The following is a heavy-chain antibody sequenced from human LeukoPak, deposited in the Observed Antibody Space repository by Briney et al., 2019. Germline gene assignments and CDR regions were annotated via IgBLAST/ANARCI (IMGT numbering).Heavy chain of an antibody. CDR2: ISAGGDST. D-gene: IGHD3-3*01. V-gene: IGHV3-23*01. Sequence: GGSLRLSCAASGFTFSSYVMNWVRQAPGKGLEWVSGISAGGDSTYNAGSVKGGFTISRDNSKNTLYLQMSGLRVDDTAVYYCAKDHRPYDDFWSGYYSDSWGQGTLVTVSS. CDR3: AKDHRPYDDFWSGYYSDS. CDR1: GFTFSSYV. J-gene: IGHJ4*02.